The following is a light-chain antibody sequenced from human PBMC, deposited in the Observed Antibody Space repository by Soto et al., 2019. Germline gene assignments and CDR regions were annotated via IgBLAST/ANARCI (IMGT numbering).Light chain of an antibody. CDR2: GNI. CDR3: AAWDDSLSGPV. J-gene: IGLJ3*02. Sequence: QSVLTQPPSVSGAPGQRVTISCTGSNSNIGAGYDVHWYQQFPGTAPKLLIYGNINRPSGVPDRFSGSKSGPPASLAITGLQAEDEADYYCAAWDDSLSGPVFGGGTKLTVL. CDR1: NSNIGAGYD. V-gene: IGLV1-40*01.